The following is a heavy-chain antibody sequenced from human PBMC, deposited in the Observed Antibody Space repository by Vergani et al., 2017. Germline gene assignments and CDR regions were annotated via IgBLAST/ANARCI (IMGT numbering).Heavy chain of an antibody. CDR3: ARDSLPNVEMATITSGFDY. J-gene: IGHJ4*02. D-gene: IGHD5-24*01. V-gene: IGHV1-46*01. CDR2: INPSGGST. CDR1: GYTFTSYY. Sequence: QVQLVQSGAEVKKPGASVKVSCKASGYTFTSYYMHWVRQAPGQGLEWMGIINPSGGSTSYAQKFQGRVTMTRDTSTSTVYMELSSLRSEDTAVYYCARDSLPNVEMATITSGFDYWSQGTLVTVSS.